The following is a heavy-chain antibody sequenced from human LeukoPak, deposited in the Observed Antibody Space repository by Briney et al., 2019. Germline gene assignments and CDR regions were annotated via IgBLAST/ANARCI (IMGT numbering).Heavy chain of an antibody. D-gene: IGHD2/OR15-2a*01. Sequence: GGSLRLSCAASGFTFSAYGMHWVRQAPGKGLEWVSAISGSGGSTYYADSVKGRFTISRDNSKNTLYLQMNSLRAEDTAVYYCAKDNTQTGAPDYFDYWGQGTLVTVSS. CDR3: AKDNTQTGAPDYFDY. J-gene: IGHJ4*02. CDR2: ISGSGGST. V-gene: IGHV3-23*01. CDR1: GFTFSAYG.